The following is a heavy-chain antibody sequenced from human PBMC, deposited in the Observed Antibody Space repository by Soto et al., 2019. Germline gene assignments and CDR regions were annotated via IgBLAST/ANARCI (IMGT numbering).Heavy chain of an antibody. J-gene: IGHJ4*02. CDR1: GYTFTSYG. V-gene: IGHV1-18*01. CDR3: ARGITLPTPLDY. CDR2: INAYNGNT. Sequence: ASVKVSCKASGYTFTSYGISWVRQAPGQRLEWMGWINAYNGNTNYAQKLQGRVTITRDTSASTAYMELSSLRSEDTAVYYCARGITLPTPLDYWGQGTLVTVSS. D-gene: IGHD1-20*01.